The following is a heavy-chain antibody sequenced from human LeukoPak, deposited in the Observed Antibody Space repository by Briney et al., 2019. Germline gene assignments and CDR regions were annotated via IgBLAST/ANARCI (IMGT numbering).Heavy chain of an antibody. J-gene: IGHJ4*02. CDR2: ISGDGSNT. V-gene: IGHV3-43*02. D-gene: IGHD6-19*01. Sequence: PGGSLRLSCAASGFTFDDFGIHWLRQAPRKGLEWVALISGDGSNTYYADSVKGRFITSRDNNRNSLYLQMDSLRTEDTAFYYCAKDSRYSSCWYGGFDYWGQGTLVTVSS. CDR3: AKDSRYSSCWYGGFDY. CDR1: GFTFDDFG.